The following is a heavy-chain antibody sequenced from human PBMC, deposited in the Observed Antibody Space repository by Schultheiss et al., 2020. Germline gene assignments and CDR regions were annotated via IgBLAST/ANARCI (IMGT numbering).Heavy chain of an antibody. D-gene: IGHD4-17*01. Sequence: GGSLRLSCAVSQFTFSIAWMSWVRQAPGKGLEWVGRIKSKTDGGTTDYAAPVKGRFTISRDDSKNTLYLQMNSLRAEDTAVYYCAKDDYGDYVGWFDPWGQGTLVTVSS. J-gene: IGHJ5*02. V-gene: IGHV3-15*01. CDR1: QFTFSIAW. CDR3: AKDDYGDYVGWFDP. CDR2: IKSKTDGGTT.